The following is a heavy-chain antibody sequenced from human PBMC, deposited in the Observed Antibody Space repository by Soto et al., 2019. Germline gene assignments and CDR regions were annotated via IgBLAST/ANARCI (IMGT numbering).Heavy chain of an antibody. D-gene: IGHD2-2*01. CDR3: ARDFGVVPSAYYFFDY. Sequence: ASVKVSCKASGYTFTSYYMHWVRQAPGQGLEWMAIINPSGGSTSYAQNFQGRVTMTRDTSTSTVYMELSSLRSEDTAVYYCARDFGVVPSAYYFFDYWGQGTLVTVSS. CDR2: INPSGGST. J-gene: IGHJ4*02. CDR1: GYTFTSYY. V-gene: IGHV1-46*01.